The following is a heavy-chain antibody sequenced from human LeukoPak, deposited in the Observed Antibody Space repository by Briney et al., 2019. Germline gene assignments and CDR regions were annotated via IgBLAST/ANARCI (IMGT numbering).Heavy chain of an antibody. J-gene: IGHJ6*02. D-gene: IGHD6-13*01. V-gene: IGHV1-18*01. CDR3: ARDRAAAAGTRSFGYYGMDV. Sequence: ASVKVSCKASGYSFTSYGISWVRQAPGQGLEWMGWISAYSSNTNSAQKVQGRVTVTTDTSASTAYVELRSLRSDDTAMYYCARDRAAAAGTRSFGYYGMDVWGQGTTVTVSS. CDR1: GYSFTSYG. CDR2: ISAYSSNT.